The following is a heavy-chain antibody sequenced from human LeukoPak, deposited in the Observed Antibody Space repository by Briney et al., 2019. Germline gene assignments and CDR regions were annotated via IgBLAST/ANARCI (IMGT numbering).Heavy chain of an antibody. CDR2: IRYDGSNK. Sequence: PGGSLRLSCAASGFTFSSYGMHWVRQAPGKGLEWVAFIRYDGSNKYYADSVKGRFTISRDNSKNTLYPQMNSLRAEDTAVYYCAKDLGVAVQYFQHWGQGTLVTVSS. J-gene: IGHJ1*01. D-gene: IGHD3-16*01. CDR3: AKDLGVAVQYFQH. V-gene: IGHV3-30*02. CDR1: GFTFSSYG.